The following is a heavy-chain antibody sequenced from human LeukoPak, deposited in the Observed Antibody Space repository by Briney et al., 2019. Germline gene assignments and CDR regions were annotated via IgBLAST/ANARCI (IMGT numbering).Heavy chain of an antibody. V-gene: IGHV3-30-3*01. Sequence: PGGSLRLSCAASGFTFSSYSIHWVRQAPGKGLEWVAVISYDGSNKYYADSVKGRFTISRDNSKNTLFLRMNSLRAEDTAVYHCAGGYSPRNLGGYWFDYWGQGTLVTVSS. J-gene: IGHJ4*02. CDR3: AGGYSPRNLGGYWFDY. D-gene: IGHD5-18*01. CDR2: ISYDGSNK. CDR1: GFTFSSYS.